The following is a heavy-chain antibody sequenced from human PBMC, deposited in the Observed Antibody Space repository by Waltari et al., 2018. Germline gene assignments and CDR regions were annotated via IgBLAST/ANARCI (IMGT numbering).Heavy chain of an antibody. Sequence: EVQLVESGGGLVQPGGALRLSCAASGFTFSSYDMHWVRQATGKGLEWVSAIGTAGDTYYPGSVKGRFTISRDNSKNTLYLQMNSLRAEDTAVYYCARDYLGWYFDLWGRGTLVTVSS. CDR3: ARDYLGWYFDL. J-gene: IGHJ2*01. D-gene: IGHD7-27*01. CDR1: GFTFSSYD. CDR2: IGTAGDT. V-gene: IGHV3-13*01.